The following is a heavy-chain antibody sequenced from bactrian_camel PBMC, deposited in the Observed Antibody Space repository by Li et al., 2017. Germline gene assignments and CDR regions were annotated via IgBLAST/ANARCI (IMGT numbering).Heavy chain of an antibody. CDR1: GGMHRTFS. D-gene: IGHD1*01. CDR2: FDSDGIT. Sequence: VQLVESGGGPVQAGGSLRLSCVVSGGMHRTFSMGWFRQAPGKEREGVAAFDSDGITHYADSVKGRFTISRDNAKNTLYLQMNSLKPEDSAMYYCAAVCRYDGYWFGGSAYNYWGQGTQVTVS. J-gene: IGHJ4*01. CDR3: AAVCRYDGYWFGGSAYNY. V-gene: IGHV3S53*01.